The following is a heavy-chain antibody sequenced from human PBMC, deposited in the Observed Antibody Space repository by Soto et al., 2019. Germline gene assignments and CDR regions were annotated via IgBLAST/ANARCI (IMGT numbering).Heavy chain of an antibody. J-gene: IGHJ5*02. V-gene: IGHV4-59*01. CDR1: GDSIRASY. CDR2: ISVSAST. D-gene: IGHD5-12*01. Sequence: SETLSLTCTVSGDSIRASYWSWVRHPPGKGLEWIGCISVSASTKYNPSLKSRITMSLDTSKNQCSLRLTSVTAADTAFYYCARSGTYSGYDSIYFGLWGQGTLVTVSS. CDR3: ARSGTYSGYDSIYFGL.